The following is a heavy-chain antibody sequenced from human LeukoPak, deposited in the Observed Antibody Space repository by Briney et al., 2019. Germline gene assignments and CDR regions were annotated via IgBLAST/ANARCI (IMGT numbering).Heavy chain of an antibody. CDR2: LNHSGST. CDR3: ASSLGSSGMDV. Sequence: SETLSLTCAVYGGSFSGYYWSWIRQPPGKGLEWIGELNHSGSTNYNPSLKSRVTISVDTSKNQFSLKLSSVTAADTAVYYCASSLGSSGMDVWGQGTTVTVSS. D-gene: IGHD1-26*01. CDR1: GGSFSGYY. J-gene: IGHJ6*02. V-gene: IGHV4-34*01.